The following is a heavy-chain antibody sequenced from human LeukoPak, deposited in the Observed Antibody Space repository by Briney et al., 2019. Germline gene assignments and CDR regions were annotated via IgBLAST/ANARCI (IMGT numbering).Heavy chain of an antibody. CDR3: ARSLRVRGVPDYMDV. CDR2: IYKNAIT. V-gene: IGHV3-53*01. CDR1: GFTVSSNY. J-gene: IGHJ6*03. Sequence: GGSLRLSCAASGFTVSSNYMTWVRQAPGKGLEWVSVIYKNAITYYADTVKGRFTISRDNSKNTLYLQMNSLRADNTAVYYCARSLRVRGVPDYMDVWGKGTTVTISS. D-gene: IGHD3-10*01.